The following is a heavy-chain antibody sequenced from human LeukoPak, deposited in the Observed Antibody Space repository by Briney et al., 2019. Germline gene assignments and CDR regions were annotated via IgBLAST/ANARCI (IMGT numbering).Heavy chain of an antibody. Sequence: GGSLRLSCAASGFTFSSYAMSWVRQAPGKGLEWVSAISGEGGSTYYADSVKGRFTISRDNSKNTLYLQMNSLRAEDTAVYYCAKDRLVRYSYYGMDVWGQGTTDSLSS. D-gene: IGHD6-19*01. CDR2: ISGEGGST. V-gene: IGHV3-23*01. CDR3: AKDRLVRYSYYGMDV. CDR1: GFTFSSYA. J-gene: IGHJ6*02.